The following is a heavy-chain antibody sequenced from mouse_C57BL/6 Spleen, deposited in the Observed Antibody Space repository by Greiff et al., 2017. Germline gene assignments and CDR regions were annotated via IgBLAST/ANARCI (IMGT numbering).Heavy chain of an antibody. CDR3: ARADDYG. D-gene: IGHD2-4*01. V-gene: IGHV5-17*01. CDR2: ISSGSSSI. CDR1: GFTFSDYG. Sequence: EVKLMESGGGLVKPGGSLKLSCAASGFTFSDYGMYWVRQAPEKGLEWVAYISSGSSSIYYADTVKGRFTISRDNAKKTLFLQMTNLRAEDTARYYFARADDYGWGQGTLVTVSA. J-gene: IGHJ3*01.